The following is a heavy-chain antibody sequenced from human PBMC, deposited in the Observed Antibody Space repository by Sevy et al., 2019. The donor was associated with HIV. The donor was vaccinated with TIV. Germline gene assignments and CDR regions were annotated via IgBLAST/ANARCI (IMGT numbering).Heavy chain of an antibody. CDR2: ISYDGSNK. CDR1: GFTFSSYG. CDR3: ANLIVGARPGFAFDI. D-gene: IGHD1-26*01. V-gene: IGHV3-30*18. J-gene: IGHJ3*02. Sequence: GGSLRISCAASGFTFSSYGMHWVRQAPGKGLEWVAVISYDGSNKYYADSVKGRFTISRDNSKNTLYLQMNSLRAEDTAVYYCANLIVGARPGFAFDIWGQGTMVTVSS.